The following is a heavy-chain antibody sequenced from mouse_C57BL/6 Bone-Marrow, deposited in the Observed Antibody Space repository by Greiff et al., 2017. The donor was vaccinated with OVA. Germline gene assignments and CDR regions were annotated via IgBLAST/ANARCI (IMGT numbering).Heavy chain of an antibody. CDR1: GYTFTSYW. CDR3: VKRDWDHY. D-gene: IGHD4-1*01. V-gene: IGHV1-50*01. CDR2: IDPSDSYI. J-gene: IGHJ2*01. Sequence: QVQLQQPGAELVKPGASVKLSCKASGYTFTSYWMQWVKQRPGQGLEWIGEIDPSDSYINYNQKFKGKATFTVDTSSSTAYMQLSSLTSEDSAVYYCVKRDWDHYWGQGTTLTVAS.